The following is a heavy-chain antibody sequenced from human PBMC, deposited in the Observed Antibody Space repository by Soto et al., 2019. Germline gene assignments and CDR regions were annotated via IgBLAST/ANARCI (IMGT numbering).Heavy chain of an antibody. CDR2: INPSSGVT. CDR1: GYTFTDYF. J-gene: IGHJ6*02. D-gene: IGHD6-25*01. V-gene: IGHV1-2*02. Sequence: ASVKVSCKASGYTFTDYFIHWVRQAPGQGLEWMGWINPSSGVTKDAQRFQGRVIMTRDTSISTAYMELSRLRPDDTAMYYCARVRSRGTAAFGYQYTLDVWGQRATVTVSS. CDR3: ARVRSRGTAAFGYQYTLDV.